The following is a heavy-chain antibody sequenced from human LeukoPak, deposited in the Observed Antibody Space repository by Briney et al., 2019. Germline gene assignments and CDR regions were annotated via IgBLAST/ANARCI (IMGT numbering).Heavy chain of an antibody. Sequence: PGGSLTLSCVDSGFTFSSYAVTWVRQAPGKGLEWVSSISGSGYTYYADSVKGRFTVSRDNSKNTLFLQMNDLRAEDTGLYYCSSDPNGDYVGAFDMWGPGTMVTVAS. D-gene: IGHD4-17*01. CDR2: ISGSGYT. CDR3: SSDPNGDYVGAFDM. J-gene: IGHJ3*02. CDR1: GFTFSSYA. V-gene: IGHV3-23*01.